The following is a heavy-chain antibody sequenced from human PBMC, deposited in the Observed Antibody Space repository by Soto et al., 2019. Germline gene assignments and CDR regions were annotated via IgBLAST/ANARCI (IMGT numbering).Heavy chain of an antibody. CDR2: IKQDGSEK. V-gene: IGHV3-7*01. CDR1: GFTFSSYW. Sequence: GGSLRLSCAASGFTFSSYWMSWVRQAPGKGLEWVANIKQDGSEKYYVDSVKGRFTISRDNAKNSLYLQMNSLRSEDTAVYYCASDARSLVADTCYLEVWDKG. D-gene: IGHD2-15*01. J-gene: IGHJ6*03. CDR3: ASDARSLVADTCYLEV.